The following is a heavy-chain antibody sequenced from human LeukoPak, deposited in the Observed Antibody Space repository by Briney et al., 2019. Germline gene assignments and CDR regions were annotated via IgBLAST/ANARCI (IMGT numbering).Heavy chain of an antibody. CDR1: GGSFSGYY. D-gene: IGHD2-2*01. V-gene: IGHV4-34*01. J-gene: IGHJ4*02. Sequence: PSETLSLTCAVYGGSFSGYYWSWIRQPPGKGLEWIGEINHSGSTNYNPSLKSRVTISVDTSKNQFSLKLSPVTAADTAVYYCASGGRLGYCSSTSCYRNYKFDYWGQGTLVTVSS. CDR3: ASGGRLGYCSSTSCYRNYKFDY. CDR2: INHSGST.